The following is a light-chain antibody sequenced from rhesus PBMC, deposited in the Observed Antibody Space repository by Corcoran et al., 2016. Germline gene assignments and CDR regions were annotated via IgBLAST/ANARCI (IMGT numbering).Light chain of an antibody. CDR2: DAS. CDR3: QQESNWPRT. Sequence: EMVMTQSPATLSLSPGERATLSCRASKSVSRNLAWYQQKPGQAPMLIIYDASNRVTGIPDRFSGSGSGTDFTLPISSLEPEDVGVYYGQQESNWPRTFGQGTKVEIK. V-gene: IGKV3-35*01. CDR1: KSVSRN. J-gene: IGKJ1*01.